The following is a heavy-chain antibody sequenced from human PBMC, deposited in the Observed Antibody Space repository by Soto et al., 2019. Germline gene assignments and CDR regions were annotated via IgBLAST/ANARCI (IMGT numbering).Heavy chain of an antibody. J-gene: IGHJ4*02. D-gene: IGHD5-12*01. V-gene: IGHV4-39*01. CDR3: ARGIGYYFDY. Sequence: PWETLSLTCTVSGGSISSSSYYWGWIRQPPGKGLECIGNIHYGGSTYYNPSLMSRVTISVDTSKNQFSLKLSSVTAADSAVYYCARGIGYYFDYWGQGTLVTVSS. CDR1: GGSISSSSYY. CDR2: IHYGGST.